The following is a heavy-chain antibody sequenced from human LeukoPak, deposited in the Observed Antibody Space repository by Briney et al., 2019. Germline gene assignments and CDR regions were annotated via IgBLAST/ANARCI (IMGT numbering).Heavy chain of an antibody. CDR3: VKSVVVVPAAPRYFDL. D-gene: IGHD2-2*01. V-gene: IGHV3-23*01. CDR2: ISSSGGGT. J-gene: IGHJ2*01. Sequence: GGSLRLSCAASGFTFSSYAMSWVRQAPGKGLEWVSGISSSGGGTYYADSVKGRFTISRDNSKDTLYLQMSSLRAEDTAVYYCVKSVVVVPAAPRYFDLWGRGALVTVSS. CDR1: GFTFSSYA.